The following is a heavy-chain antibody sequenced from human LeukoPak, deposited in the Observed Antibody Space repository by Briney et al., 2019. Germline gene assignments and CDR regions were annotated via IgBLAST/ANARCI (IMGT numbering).Heavy chain of an antibody. V-gene: IGHV4-34*01. J-gene: IGHJ5*02. CDR3: ARGQRVYDFWSGYLYNWFDP. CDR1: GGSFSGYY. D-gene: IGHD3-3*01. CDR2: INHSGST. Sequence: SETLSLTCAVYGGSFSGYYWSWIRQPPGKGLEWIGEINHSGSTNYNPSLKSRVTISVDTSKNQFSLKLSSVTAADTAVYYCARGQRVYDFWSGYLYNWFDPWGQGTLVTVSS.